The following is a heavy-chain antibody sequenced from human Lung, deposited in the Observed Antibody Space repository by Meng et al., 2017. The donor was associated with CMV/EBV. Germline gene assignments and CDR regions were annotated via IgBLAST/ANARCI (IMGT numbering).Heavy chain of an antibody. J-gene: IGHJ4*02. Sequence: VSCKASGGNFSSYAISWVRQDPGQGREWMGGIIPILGIANYAQKFQGRVTITADKSTSTAYMELSSLRSEDTAVYYCARGWSNYEDYWGQGTLVTVSS. CDR2: IIPILGIA. V-gene: IGHV1-69*10. CDR3: ARGWSNYEDY. CDR1: GGNFSSYA. D-gene: IGHD4-11*01.